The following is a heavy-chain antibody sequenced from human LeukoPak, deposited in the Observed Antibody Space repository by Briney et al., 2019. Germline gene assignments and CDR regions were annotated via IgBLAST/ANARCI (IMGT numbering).Heavy chain of an antibody. CDR2: FSGSGGST. J-gene: IGHJ4*02. Sequence: PGGSLRLSCAGSGFKFDDYTMHWVRQAPGKGLEWVSAFSGSGGSTYYADSVKGRFTISRDNSKNTLYLQMNSLRAEDTAVYYCARSGLSRFDYWGQGTLVTVSS. CDR3: ARSGLSRFDY. D-gene: IGHD4/OR15-4a*01. V-gene: IGHV3-23*01. CDR1: GFKFDDYT.